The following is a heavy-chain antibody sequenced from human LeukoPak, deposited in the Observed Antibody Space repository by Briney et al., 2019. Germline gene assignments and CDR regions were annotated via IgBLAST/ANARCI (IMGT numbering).Heavy chain of an antibody. CDR2: ISGSGGST. D-gene: IGHD6-6*01. Sequence: GGSLRLSCAASGFTFSSYAMSWVRQAPGKGPEWVSGISGSGGSTYYADSVKGRFTISRDNSKNTLFLQMNSLRAEDTAVYYCAKGESEFSSSSFDYWGQGTLVTVSS. V-gene: IGHV3-23*01. CDR1: GFTFSSYA. J-gene: IGHJ4*02. CDR3: AKGESEFSSSSFDY.